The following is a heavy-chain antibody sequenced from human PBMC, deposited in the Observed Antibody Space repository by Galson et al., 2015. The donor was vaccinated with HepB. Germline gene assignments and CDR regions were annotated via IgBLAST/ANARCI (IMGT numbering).Heavy chain of an antibody. V-gene: IGHV3-23*01. CDR2: ISGGGGST. Sequence: SLRLSCAASGFTFDTYAMTWVRQAPGKGLEWVSAISGGGGSTYYADSVRGRFTISRDNSKNTLYLQMNNLRAEDTAVYFCAKDTVTSTLSKWGSDYWGQGTLVTVSS. CDR3: AKDTVTSTLSKWGSDY. CDR1: GFTFDTYA. D-gene: IGHD4-11*01. J-gene: IGHJ4*02.